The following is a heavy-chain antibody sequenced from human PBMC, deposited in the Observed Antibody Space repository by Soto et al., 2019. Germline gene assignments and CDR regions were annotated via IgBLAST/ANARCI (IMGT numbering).Heavy chain of an antibody. D-gene: IGHD3-22*01. V-gene: IGHV3-33*01. Sequence: QVQLMESGGGVVQPGRSLRLSCAASGFIFSSYGMHWVRQAPGKGLEWVAVIWYDGSNKYYADSVKGRFTISRDNSKNTLYLQMNSLRAEDTAVYYCARVDYDSSGYYLPSDYWGQGTLVTVSS. CDR3: ARVDYDSSGYYLPSDY. CDR2: IWYDGSNK. CDR1: GFIFSSYG. J-gene: IGHJ4*02.